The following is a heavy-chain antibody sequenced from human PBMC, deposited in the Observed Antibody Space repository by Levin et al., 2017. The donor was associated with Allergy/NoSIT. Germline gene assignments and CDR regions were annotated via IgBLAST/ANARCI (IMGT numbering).Heavy chain of an antibody. CDR1: GGSISSSNW. CDR3: ASFFVAVGWGPKYFDY. D-gene: IGHD6-19*01. J-gene: IGHJ4*02. V-gene: IGHV4-4*02. Sequence: PSETLSLTCAVSGGSISSSNWWSWVRQPPGKGLEWIGEIYHSGSTNYNPSLKSRVTISVDKSKNQFSLKLSSVTAADTAVYYCASFFVAVGWGPKYFDYWGQGTLVTVSS. CDR2: IYHSGST.